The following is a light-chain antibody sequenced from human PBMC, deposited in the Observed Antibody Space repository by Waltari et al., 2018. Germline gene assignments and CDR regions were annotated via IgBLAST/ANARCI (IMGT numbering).Light chain of an antibody. CDR2: AAS. CDR1: QSLTVNY. V-gene: IGKV3-20*01. J-gene: IGKJ1*01. Sequence: EIVLTQTPDILSLSPGDTATLSCRASQSLTVNYLAWYQQKPGQAPRLLIYAASSRATGVPDSFSGSGSGAHFTLAISRLEPEDFAVYYCQQCESAPRTFGQGTKVEIK. CDR3: QQCESAPRT.